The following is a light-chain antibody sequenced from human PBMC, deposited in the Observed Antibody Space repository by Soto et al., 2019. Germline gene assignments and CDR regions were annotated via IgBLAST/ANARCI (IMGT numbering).Light chain of an antibody. J-gene: IGLJ1*01. CDR3: QSYDSSLSGYV. CDR2: DNN. CDR1: SSNIGASYD. Sequence: QSVLTQPPSVSGAPGQRVTISCTGSSSNIGASYDVHWYQQFPGTAPKLLIYDNNNRPSRVPDRFSGSKSGTSASLAITGLQAEGEADYYCQSYDSSLSGYVVGTGTKLTVL. V-gene: IGLV1-40*01.